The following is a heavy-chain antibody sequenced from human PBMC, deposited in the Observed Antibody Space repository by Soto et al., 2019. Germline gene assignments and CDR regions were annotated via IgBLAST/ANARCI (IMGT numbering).Heavy chain of an antibody. CDR1: GGSVSSGSYY. CDR2: IYYSGST. D-gene: IGHD5-12*01. V-gene: IGHV4-61*01. CDR3: ARDQRLSYFDY. Sequence: SETLSLTCTLSGGSVSSGSYYWSWIRQPPGKGLEWIGYIYYSGSTNYNPSLKSRVTISVDTSKNQFSLKLSSVTAADTAVYYCARDQRLSYFDYWGQGTLVTVS. J-gene: IGHJ4*02.